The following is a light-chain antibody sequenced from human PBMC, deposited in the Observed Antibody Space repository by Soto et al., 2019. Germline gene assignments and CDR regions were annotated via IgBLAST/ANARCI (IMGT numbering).Light chain of an antibody. CDR2: KIS. Sequence: DVVMTQSPLSLPVTFGQPASISCRSSQSLVHSDGNTYLNWFHQRPGQSPRRLIYKISNRDSGVPDRFSGSGSGTDFTLKISSVEAQPVVGVYFCMQPTYWPYTFGQGTKLDIK. V-gene: IGKV2-30*02. J-gene: IGKJ2*01. CDR3: MQPTYWPYT. CDR1: QSLVHSDGNTY.